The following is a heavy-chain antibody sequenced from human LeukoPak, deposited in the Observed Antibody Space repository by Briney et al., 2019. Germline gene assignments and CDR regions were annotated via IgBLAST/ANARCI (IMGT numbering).Heavy chain of an antibody. CDR2: FDPEDGET. CDR1: GYTLTELS. V-gene: IGHV1-24*01. CDR3: ATGAPRYCSSTGCYAAFDI. Sequence: ASVKVSCKVSGYTLTELSMHWVRQAPGKGLEWMGGFDPEDGETIYAQKFQGRVTMTEDTSTDTAYMELSSLRSEDTAVYYCATGAPRYCSSTGCYAAFDIWGQGTMVTVSS. D-gene: IGHD2-2*01. J-gene: IGHJ3*02.